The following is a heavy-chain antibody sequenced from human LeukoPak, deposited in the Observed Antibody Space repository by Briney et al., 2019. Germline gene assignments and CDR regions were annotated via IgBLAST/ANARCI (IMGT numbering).Heavy chain of an antibody. V-gene: IGHV3-7*03. J-gene: IGHJ4*02. D-gene: IGHD3-10*01. CDR2: IKQDGSEK. CDR1: GFTFSSYW. CDR3: AKTYASGSRIFDY. Sequence: GGSLRLSCAASGFTFSSYWMSWVRQAPGKGLEWVANIKQDGSEKYYVDSVKGRFTISRDNSKNTLYLQMNSLRAEDTAVYYCAKTYASGSRIFDYWGQGTLVTVSS.